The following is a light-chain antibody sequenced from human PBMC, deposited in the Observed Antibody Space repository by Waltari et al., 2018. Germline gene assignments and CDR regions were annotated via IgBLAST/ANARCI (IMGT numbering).Light chain of an antibody. V-gene: IGKV4-1*01. CDR2: WAS. CDR3: QQYYSMPLT. CDR1: QSIFYSSNNKNY. J-gene: IGKJ3*01. Sequence: DIVMTQSPDSLAVSLGERVPINCKSSQSIFYSSNNKNYLAWYQQKPGQPPKLLIYWASSREFGVPQRFSGSGSGTDFTLTISSLEAEDVAIYYCQQYYSMPLTFGPGTTVEI.